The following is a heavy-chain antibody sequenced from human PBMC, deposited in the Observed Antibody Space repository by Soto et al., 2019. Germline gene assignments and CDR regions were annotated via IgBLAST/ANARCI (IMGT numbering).Heavy chain of an antibody. D-gene: IGHD6-13*01. CDR1: GFTFDDYA. CDR3: AKDIIAAAGSYYYYYMDV. J-gene: IGHJ6*03. Sequence: GGSLRLSCAASGFTFDDYAMHWVRQAPGKGLEWVSGISWNSGSIGYADSVKGRFTISRDNAKNSLYLQMNSLRAEDTALYYCAKDIIAAAGSYYYYYMDVWGKGTTVTVSS. V-gene: IGHV3-9*01. CDR2: ISWNSGSI.